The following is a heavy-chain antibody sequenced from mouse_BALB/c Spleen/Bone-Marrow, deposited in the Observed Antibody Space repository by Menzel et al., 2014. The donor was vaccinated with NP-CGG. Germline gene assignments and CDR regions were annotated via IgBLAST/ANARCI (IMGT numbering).Heavy chain of an antibody. V-gene: IGHV5-6*01. Sequence: EVNVVESGGDLVKPGGSLKLSCAASGFTFSTYGMSWVRQTPDKRLEWVATISSGGGYTYYPDSVKGRFTISRDNAKNTLYLQMSSLKSEDTAMYYCTRQGNWDRYAMDYWGQGTSVTVSS. CDR2: ISSGGGYT. J-gene: IGHJ4*01. CDR1: GFTFSTYG. CDR3: TRQGNWDRYAMDY. D-gene: IGHD4-1*01.